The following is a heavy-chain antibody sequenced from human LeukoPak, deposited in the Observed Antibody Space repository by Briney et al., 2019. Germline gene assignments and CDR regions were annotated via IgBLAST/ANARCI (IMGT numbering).Heavy chain of an antibody. Sequence: GGSLRLSCAASGFTFSTYSMNWVRQAPGKGLEWVSYISTSSSTIYYADSVKGRFTISRDDAKNSLYLQMNSLRAEDTAVYYCARDPPSGGFDSWGQRTLVTVSS. J-gene: IGHJ4*02. CDR2: ISTSSSTI. V-gene: IGHV3-48*01. CDR1: GFTFSTYS. D-gene: IGHD3-16*01. CDR3: ARDPPSGGFDS.